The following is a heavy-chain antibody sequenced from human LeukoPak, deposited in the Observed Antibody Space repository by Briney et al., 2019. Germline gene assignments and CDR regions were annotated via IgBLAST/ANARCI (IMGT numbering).Heavy chain of an antibody. J-gene: IGHJ4*02. V-gene: IGHV3-15*01. CDR1: GFTFSNAW. CDR2: IKSKTDGGTT. Sequence: PGGSLRLSCAAFGFTFSNAWMSWVRQAPGKGLEWVGRIKSKTDGGTTDYAAPVKGRFTISRDDSKNTLYLQMNSLKTEDTAVYYCTTENGDFWIREDYWGQGTLVTVSS. CDR3: TTENGDFWIREDY. D-gene: IGHD3/OR15-3a*01.